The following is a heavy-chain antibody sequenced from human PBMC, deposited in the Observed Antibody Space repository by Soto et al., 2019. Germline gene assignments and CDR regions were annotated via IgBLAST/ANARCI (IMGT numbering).Heavy chain of an antibody. J-gene: IGHJ5*02. CDR3: ARHVGRPLLWFGSDNWFDP. V-gene: IGHV4-39*01. CDR1: VGSISSSSYY. Sequence: PSETLSLTCTVSVGSISSSSYYWGWIRQPPGKGLEWIGSIYYSGSTYYNPSLKSRVTISVDTSKNQFSLKLSSVTAADTAVYYCARHVGRPLLWFGSDNWFDPWGQGTLVTVSS. D-gene: IGHD3-10*01. CDR2: IYYSGST.